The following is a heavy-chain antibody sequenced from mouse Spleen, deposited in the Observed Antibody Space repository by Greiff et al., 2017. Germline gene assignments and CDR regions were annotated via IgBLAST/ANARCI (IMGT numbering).Heavy chain of an antibody. CDR2: ISSGGSYT. J-gene: IGHJ2*01. CDR1: GFTFSSYG. CDR3: AREGTYYFDY. Sequence: EVQLVESGGDLVKPGGSLKLSCAASGFTFSSYGMSWVRQTPDKRLEWVATISSGGSYTYYPDSVKGRFTISRDNAKNTLYLQMSSLKSEDTAMYYCAREGTYYFDYWGQGTTLTVSS. V-gene: IGHV5-6*01.